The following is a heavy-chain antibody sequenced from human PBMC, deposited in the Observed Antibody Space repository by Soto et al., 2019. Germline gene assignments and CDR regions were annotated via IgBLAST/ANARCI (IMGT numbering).Heavy chain of an antibody. V-gene: IGHV3-64D*06. Sequence: GRSMRLSCLASGFTFATYAMHWVRQAPGRGLQYVSATSSSGVNTWYSESVKGRFTISRDNSKNTLHLQMNGLRAEDTAVYYCVKGTPENSGYYSMDVWGQGTTVTVSS. CDR3: VKGTPENSGYYSMDV. J-gene: IGHJ6*02. D-gene: IGHD6-25*01. CDR2: TSSSGVNT. CDR1: GFTFATYA.